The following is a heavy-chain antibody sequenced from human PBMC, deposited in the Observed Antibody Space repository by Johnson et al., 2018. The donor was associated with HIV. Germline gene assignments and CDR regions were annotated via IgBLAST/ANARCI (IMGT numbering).Heavy chain of an antibody. CDR2: ISWNSGSI. J-gene: IGHJ3*02. CDR3: ARGLWPQRWAFDI. D-gene: IGHD5-24*01. Sequence: VQLVESGGGLVQPGRSLRLSCAASGFTFDDYAMHWVRQAPGKGLEWVSGISWNSGSIGYADSVKGRFTISRDNAKNSLYLQMNSLIAEDTAVDYWARGLWPQRWAFDIWGQGTMVTVSS. V-gene: IGHV3-9*01. CDR1: GFTFDDYA.